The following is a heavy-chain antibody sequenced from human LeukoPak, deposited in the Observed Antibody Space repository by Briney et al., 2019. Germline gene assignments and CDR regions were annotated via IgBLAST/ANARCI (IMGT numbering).Heavy chain of an antibody. V-gene: IGHV3-21*06. Sequence: GGSLRLSCAASGFTFNTYKMNWVRQAPGRGLEWVSSIHSGGSDIYYADSVKGRFTVSRDNAKNSLFLQMNSLRAEDTALYYCARGHYDILTGNYKWTPDYWGQGTLVTVSS. CDR3: ARGHYDILTGNYKWTPDY. CDR1: GFTFNTYK. CDR2: IHSGGSDI. D-gene: IGHD3-9*01. J-gene: IGHJ4*02.